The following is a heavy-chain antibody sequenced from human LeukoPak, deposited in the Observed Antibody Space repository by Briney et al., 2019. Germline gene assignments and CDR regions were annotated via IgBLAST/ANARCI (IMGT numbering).Heavy chain of an antibody. CDR1: GFTLRSYA. J-gene: IGHJ5*02. CDR3: AKGSGSGWYGLLDP. V-gene: IGHV3-23*01. Sequence: GGSLRLSCSVSGFTLRSYAMNGVRQAPGKGPEWVSVVTDSGTNTYSGDSVKGRFTVSRDNSKNTLYLQMNSLRAEDTAVYYCAKGSGSGWYGLLDPWGQGTLVTVSS. CDR2: VTDSGTNT. D-gene: IGHD6-19*01.